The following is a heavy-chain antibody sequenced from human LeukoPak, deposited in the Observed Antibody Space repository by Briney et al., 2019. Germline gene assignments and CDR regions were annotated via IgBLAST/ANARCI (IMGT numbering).Heavy chain of an antibody. CDR1: GFTFSSYS. CDR2: ISSGSSYI. CDR3: HTEGNSGYETRWFDP. J-gene: IGHJ5*02. V-gene: IGHV3-21*01. D-gene: IGHD5-12*01. Sequence: PGGPLRLSCAASGFTFSSYSMNWVRQAPGKGLEWVSSISSGSSYIYYADSVKGRFTISRDNAKNSLYLQMNSLRAEDTAVYYCHTEGNSGYETRWFDPWGQGTLVTVSS.